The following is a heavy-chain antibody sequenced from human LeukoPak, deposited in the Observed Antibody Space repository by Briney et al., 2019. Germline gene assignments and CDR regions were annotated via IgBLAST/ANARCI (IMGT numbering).Heavy chain of an antibody. CDR2: INPNSGGT. Sequence: ASVKVSCKASGYTFTVYYMHWVRQAPGQGLEWMGRINPNSGGTNYAKKFQGRVSMTRDTSISTAYMERSRLRSDDTAVYYCARDYYGSGSYFTSHYYMDVWGKGTTVTVSS. CDR1: GYTFTVYY. V-gene: IGHV1-2*06. D-gene: IGHD3-10*01. J-gene: IGHJ6*03. CDR3: ARDYYGSGSYFTSHYYMDV.